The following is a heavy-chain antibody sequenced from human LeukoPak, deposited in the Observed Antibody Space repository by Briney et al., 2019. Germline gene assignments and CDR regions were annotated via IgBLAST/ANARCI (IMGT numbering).Heavy chain of an antibody. J-gene: IGHJ4*02. D-gene: IGHD6-13*01. Sequence: GGSLRLSCAASGFTFSSYWMHWVRQAPGKGLVWVSRINSDGTSTSYADSMKGRFTISRDNAKNTLSLQMNSLRAEDTAMYYCASGSPGYSSSWSNYWGQGTLVTVSS. CDR3: ASGSPGYSSSWSNY. V-gene: IGHV3-74*01. CDR2: INSDGTST. CDR1: GFTFSSYW.